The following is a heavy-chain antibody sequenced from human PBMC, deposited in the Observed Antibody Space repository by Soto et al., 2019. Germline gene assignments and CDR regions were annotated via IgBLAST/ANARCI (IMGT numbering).Heavy chain of an antibody. V-gene: IGHV3-23*01. CDR1: GFTFSSYA. Sequence: PGGSLRLSCAASGFTFSSYAMSWVRQAPWKGLEWVSGISGSGDSTYYADSVKGRFTISRDNSKNTLYLQMNSLRAEDTAVYYCAKGVPGIAVAGTGYFQHWGQGTLVTV. D-gene: IGHD6-19*01. J-gene: IGHJ1*01. CDR2: ISGSGDST. CDR3: AKGVPGIAVAGTGYFQH.